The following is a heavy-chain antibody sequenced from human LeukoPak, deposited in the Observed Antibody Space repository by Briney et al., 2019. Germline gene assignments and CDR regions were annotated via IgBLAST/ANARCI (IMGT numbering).Heavy chain of an antibody. J-gene: IGHJ3*02. CDR1: GFIFSSYW. D-gene: IGHD3-16*01. CDR3: AREGETWGILI. Sequence: GGSLRLSCAASGFIFSSYWMHWARQVPGKGLAWVSRIKTDGSSTNYADSVKGRFPISRDNAKNTLFLQMNSLRVEDTAVYYCAREGETWGILIWGQGTMVTVSS. CDR2: IKTDGSST. V-gene: IGHV3-74*01.